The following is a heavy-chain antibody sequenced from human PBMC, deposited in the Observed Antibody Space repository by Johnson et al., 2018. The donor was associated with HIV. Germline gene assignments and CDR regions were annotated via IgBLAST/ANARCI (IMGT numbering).Heavy chain of an antibody. Sequence: MQLVESGGGLVQPGGSLRLSCAASGFTFSSYAMSWVRQAPGKGLEWVSYISSSGSTIFYADSVKGRFTISRDNSKNTLYLQMNSLRAEDTAVYYCSRVGVVGVPNAFDVSGQGTLVTVSS. J-gene: IGHJ3*01. CDR1: GFTFSSYA. V-gene: IGHV3-23*04. CDR3: SRVGVVGVPNAFDV. D-gene: IGHD2-15*01. CDR2: ISSSGSTI.